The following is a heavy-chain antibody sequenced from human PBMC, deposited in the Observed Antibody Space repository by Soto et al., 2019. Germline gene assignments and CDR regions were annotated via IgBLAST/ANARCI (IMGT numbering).Heavy chain of an antibody. J-gene: IGHJ6*01. CDR2: IKPNSGGT. Sequence: GSVEVSFKASGYPFTGYYVHWVRQAPGQGLARMGWIKPNSGGTNYAQKFRGRVTMTRRTSISTAYMELSRLRSDDTAVYYCARDIPSYCTNGVCSSVDGWGQGTTVTFSS. CDR1: GYPFTGYY. D-gene: IGHD2-8*01. V-gene: IGHV1-2*02. CDR3: ARDIPSYCTNGVCSSVDG.